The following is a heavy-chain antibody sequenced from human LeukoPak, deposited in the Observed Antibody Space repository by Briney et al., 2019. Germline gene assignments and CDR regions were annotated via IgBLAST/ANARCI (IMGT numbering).Heavy chain of an antibody. Sequence: GGSLRLSCAASGFTFNNYVMSWVRQAPGKGLEWVSTINGGGYNTYYADSVKGRFTISRDNSKNTLSLQVSTLRAEDTAVYYCARASGIYGSGWYFDYWGQGTLVTVSS. V-gene: IGHV3-23*01. CDR2: INGGGYNT. J-gene: IGHJ4*02. CDR3: ARASGIYGSGWYFDY. D-gene: IGHD6-19*01. CDR1: GFTFNNYV.